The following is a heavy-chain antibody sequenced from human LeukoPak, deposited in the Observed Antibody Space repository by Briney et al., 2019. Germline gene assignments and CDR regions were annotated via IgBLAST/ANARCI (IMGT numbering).Heavy chain of an antibody. D-gene: IGHD5-24*01. CDR3: ARPPVPTIKGYFDS. Sequence: GGSLRLSCAASGFTFSNYAIYWVRQAPGKGLEWVSVISTDGNYKYYADSVEGRFAVSRDNSKNKVYLQMSSLSADDTAVYYCARPPVPTIKGYFDSWGQGTLVTVSS. CDR1: GFTFSNYA. CDR2: ISTDGNYK. J-gene: IGHJ4*02. V-gene: IGHV3-30*09.